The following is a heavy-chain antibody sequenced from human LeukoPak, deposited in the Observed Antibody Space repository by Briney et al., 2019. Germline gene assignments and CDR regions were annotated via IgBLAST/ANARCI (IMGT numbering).Heavy chain of an antibody. CDR2: IYHSGST. CDR3: ARDCDFWSGYYGGGGDY. CDR1: GYSLSSGYY. J-gene: IGHJ4*02. Sequence: SETLSLTCTVSGYSLSSGYYWGWIRQPPGKGLEWIGSIYHSGSTYYNPSLKSRVTMSVGTSKNQFPLKLSSGTAADTAVYYCARDCDFWSGYYGGGGDYWGQGTLVTVSS. D-gene: IGHD3-3*01. V-gene: IGHV4-38-2*02.